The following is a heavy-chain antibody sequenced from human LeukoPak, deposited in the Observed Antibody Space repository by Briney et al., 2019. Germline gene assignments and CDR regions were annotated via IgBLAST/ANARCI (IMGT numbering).Heavy chain of an antibody. V-gene: IGHV4-31*03. CDR3: ARQYYYGSGQGDWFDP. CDR1: GGSISSGGYY. CDR2: IYYSGST. Sequence: SQTLSLTCTVSGGSISSGGYYWSWIRQHPGKGLEWIGYIYYSGSTYYNPSLKSRVTISVDTSKNQFSLKLSSVTAADTAVYYCARQYYYGSGQGDWFDPWGQGTLVTVSS. D-gene: IGHD3-10*01. J-gene: IGHJ5*02.